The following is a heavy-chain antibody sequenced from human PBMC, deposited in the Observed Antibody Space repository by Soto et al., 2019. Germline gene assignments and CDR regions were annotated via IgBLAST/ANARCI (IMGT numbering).Heavy chain of an antibody. D-gene: IGHD2-21*02. V-gene: IGHV4-31*03. CDR3: ASGSCGDDCYAFDI. J-gene: IGHJ3*02. Sequence: QVQLQESGPGLVKPSQTLSLTCTVSGGSISSGGYYWSWIRQHPGKGLEWIGYIYYSGSTYYNPSPKSRVTISVDTSKNQFSLKLSSVTAADTAVYYCASGSCGDDCYAFDIWGQGTMVTVSS. CDR1: GGSISSGGYY. CDR2: IYYSGST.